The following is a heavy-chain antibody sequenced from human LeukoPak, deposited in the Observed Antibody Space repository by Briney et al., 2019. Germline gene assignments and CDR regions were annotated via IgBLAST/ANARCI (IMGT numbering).Heavy chain of an antibody. Sequence: PSETLSLTCAVYGGSFSGYYWSWIRQPPGKGLEWIGEINHSGSTNYNPSLKSRVTMSVDTSKNHFSLSLSSVTASDTAVYYCSRHVTAAGGPVGFWGQGTLVTVSS. CDR3: SRHVTAAGGPVGF. J-gene: IGHJ4*02. CDR2: INHSGST. D-gene: IGHD6-13*01. V-gene: IGHV4-34*01. CDR1: GGSFSGYY.